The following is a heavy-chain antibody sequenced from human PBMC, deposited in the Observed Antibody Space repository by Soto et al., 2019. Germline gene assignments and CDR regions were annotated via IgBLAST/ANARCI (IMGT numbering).Heavy chain of an antibody. CDR3: ANEMIASTLADFFDY. V-gene: IGHV3-23*01. D-gene: IGHD2-21*01. CDR1: GFTFSNYG. Sequence: EVQLLESGGGLIQPGGSLRLSCEASGFTFSNYGMTWVRLAPGKGLEWVSTISGSGGRTFYADPEKGRFTISRDNSKNTLYLQMNTLRAEDTAVYYCANEMIASTLADFFDYWGQGTVVTVSS. J-gene: IGHJ4*02. CDR2: ISGSGGRT.